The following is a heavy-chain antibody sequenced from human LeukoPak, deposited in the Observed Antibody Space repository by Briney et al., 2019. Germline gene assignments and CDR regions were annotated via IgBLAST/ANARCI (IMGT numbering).Heavy chain of an antibody. Sequence: GGSLRLSCAASGFTFSSYWISWVRQAPGKGLEWVGNIKQDGSEKYYVDSVKGRFTISRDNAKNSLYLQMNSLRGEDTAVYYSSLEGSSWYRYFQHWGQGTLVTVSS. CDR1: GFTFSSYW. J-gene: IGHJ1*01. D-gene: IGHD6-13*01. CDR2: IKQDGSEK. CDR3: SLEGSSWYRYFQH. V-gene: IGHV3-7*05.